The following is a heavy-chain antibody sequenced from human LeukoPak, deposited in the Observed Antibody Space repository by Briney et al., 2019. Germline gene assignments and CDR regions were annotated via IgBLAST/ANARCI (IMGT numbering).Heavy chain of an antibody. D-gene: IGHD6-6*01. CDR1: GGSFSGYY. CDR3: ARGGSSVDY. Sequence: SETLSLTCAVYGGSFSGYYWSWIRQPPGKGLEWIGEINHSGNTNYSPSLKTRVTISIDTSKNQFSLNLNSVTAADTAVYYCARGGSSVDYWGQGTLVTVSS. V-gene: IGHV4-34*01. CDR2: INHSGNT. J-gene: IGHJ4*02.